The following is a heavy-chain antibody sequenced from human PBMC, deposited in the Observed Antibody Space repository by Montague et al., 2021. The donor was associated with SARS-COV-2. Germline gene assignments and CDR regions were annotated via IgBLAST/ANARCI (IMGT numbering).Heavy chain of an antibody. D-gene: IGHD3-10*01. Sequence: SETLSLTCSVSGDSITNHYWSWIRQPAGKGLEWIGRMHFTGKTNFSPFFSSRLTMPADTSKNQFSLKLTSATAADTATYFCARDRFDFGAGRQGTIDFWGQGTLVTVSS. J-gene: IGHJ4*02. CDR3: ARDRFDFGAGRQGTIDF. CDR1: GDSITNHY. CDR2: MHFTGKT. V-gene: IGHV4-4*07.